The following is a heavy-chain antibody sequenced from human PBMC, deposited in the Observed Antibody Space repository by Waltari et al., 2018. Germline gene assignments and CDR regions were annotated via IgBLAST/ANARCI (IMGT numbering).Heavy chain of an antibody. D-gene: IGHD3-10*01. CDR3: AGGFGIDSYDF. CDR1: GGSMDTYY. Sequence: QVHLQESGPGLVKVAETLYPTRTVSGGSMDTYYWSWIRQAPGQGRGWIGYVYYTGKTNSNPSLRGRVTISLDTSRRQFSLKLTSATPADTAVYYCAGGFGIDSYDFWGQGTVVTVSS. V-gene: IGHV4-59*12. J-gene: IGHJ3*01. CDR2: VYYTGKT.